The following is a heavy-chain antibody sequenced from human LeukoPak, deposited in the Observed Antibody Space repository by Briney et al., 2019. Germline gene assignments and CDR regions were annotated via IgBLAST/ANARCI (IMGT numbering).Heavy chain of an antibody. V-gene: IGHV3-30-3*01. J-gene: IGHJ3*02. CDR3: ARDHGSLTAFDI. CDR2: ISYDGSNK. CDR1: GFTFSSYA. D-gene: IGHD1-26*01. Sequence: GGSLRLSCAASGFTFSSYAMHWVRQAPGKGLEWVAVISYDGSNKYYADSVKGRFTISRDNSKNTLYLQMNSLRAEDTAVYYCARDHGSLTAFDIWGQGTMVTVSS.